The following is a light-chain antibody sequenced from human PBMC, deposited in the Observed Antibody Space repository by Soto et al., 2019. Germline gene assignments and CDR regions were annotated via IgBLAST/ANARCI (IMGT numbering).Light chain of an antibody. J-gene: IGKJ2*01. CDR1: QTISSW. V-gene: IGKV1-5*03. CDR3: QQSYSTLMYT. Sequence: DIQMTQSPSTLSGSVGDRVTITCRASQTISSWLAWYQQKPGKAPKLLIYKASTLKSGVPSRFSGSGSGTDFTLTITSLDPEDFATYYCQQSYSTLMYTFGQGTKVDIK. CDR2: KAS.